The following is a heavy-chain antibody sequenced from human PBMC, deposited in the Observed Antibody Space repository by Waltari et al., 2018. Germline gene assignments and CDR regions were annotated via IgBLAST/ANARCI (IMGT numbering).Heavy chain of an antibody. J-gene: IGHJ6*03. CDR3: ARSPDQPDSLDYYMDV. CDR2: ISSNWVST. CDR1: GFSFSIYA. V-gene: IGHV3-64*01. D-gene: IGHD2-21*01. Sequence: VQLVESGGGLVQPGGSLRLSCAASGFSFSIYAMHWVRQAPGKGLGYVSSISSNWVSTYYAKSMKGRLSISRDNSKNTLYLQMGSLRAEDMAVYYCARSPDQPDSLDYYMDVWGKGTTVTVSS.